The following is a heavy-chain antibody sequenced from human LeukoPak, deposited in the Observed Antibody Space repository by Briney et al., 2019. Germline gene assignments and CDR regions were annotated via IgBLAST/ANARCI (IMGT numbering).Heavy chain of an antibody. Sequence: PGGSLRLSCAASGFTFSSYSMNWVRQAPGKGLEWVSYISRRSSTIRYADSVKGRFTVSRDNAKNSLYLQMNSLRAEDTAVYYCARDPYDGNPLWGQGTLVTVSS. V-gene: IGHV3-48*04. CDR3: ARDPYDGNPL. J-gene: IGHJ4*02. CDR2: ISRRSSTI. D-gene: IGHD4-23*01. CDR1: GFTFSSYS.